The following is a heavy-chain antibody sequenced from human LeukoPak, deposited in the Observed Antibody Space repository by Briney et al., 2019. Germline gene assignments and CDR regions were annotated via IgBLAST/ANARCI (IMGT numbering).Heavy chain of an antibody. CDR1: GGSIRSYS. V-gene: IGHV4-59*01. D-gene: IGHD6-13*01. Sequence: SETLSLTCTVSGGSIRSYSWSWIRQPPGKGLEWIGYIYYSGSTNYNPFLKSRVTISVDTSKNQFSPKLTSVTAADTAVYYCARDRIAAAGTKYFDLWGRGTLVTVSS. CDR3: ARDRIAAAGTKYFDL. CDR2: IYYSGST. J-gene: IGHJ2*01.